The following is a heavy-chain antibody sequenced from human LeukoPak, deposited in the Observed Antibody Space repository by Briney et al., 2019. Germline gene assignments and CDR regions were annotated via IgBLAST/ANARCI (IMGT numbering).Heavy chain of an antibody. Sequence: ASVKVSCNASGYTFTGYYMHCVRHAPGQRLEWMGWINPNSGGTNYAQKFQGSITMTRDTSISTAYMELSRLRSDDTAVYYCARDKAAATWFDPWGQGTLVTVSS. CDR1: GYTFTGYY. D-gene: IGHD6-13*01. J-gene: IGHJ5*02. CDR2: INPNSGGT. CDR3: ARDKAAATWFDP. V-gene: IGHV1-2*02.